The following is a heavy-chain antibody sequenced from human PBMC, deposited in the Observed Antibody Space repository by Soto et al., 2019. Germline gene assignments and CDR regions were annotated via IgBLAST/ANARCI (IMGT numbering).Heavy chain of an antibody. Sequence: QVQLQESGPGLVKPSETLSLTCTVSGGSISSYYWSWIRQPPGKGLEWIGYIYYSGSTNYNPSLKSRVTISVDTSKNQFSLQLSSVTAADTAVYYCARGGDYYDSSGYLSYWGQGTLVTVAT. V-gene: IGHV4-59*01. CDR3: ARGGDYYDSSGYLSY. CDR2: IYYSGST. J-gene: IGHJ4*02. D-gene: IGHD3-22*01. CDR1: GGSISSYY.